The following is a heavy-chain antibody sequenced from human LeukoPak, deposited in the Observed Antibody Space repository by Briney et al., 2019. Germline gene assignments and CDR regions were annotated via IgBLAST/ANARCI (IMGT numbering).Heavy chain of an antibody. CDR3: ARGANGAFDI. Sequence: GGSLRLSCAASGFTFSSYAMSWVRQAPGKGLEWVSAISGSGGSTYYADSVKGRFTISRDNAKNTLYLQMNSLIAEDTAVYYCARGANGAFDIWGQGTMVTVSS. V-gene: IGHV3-23*01. CDR1: GFTFSSYA. J-gene: IGHJ3*02. CDR2: ISGSGGST.